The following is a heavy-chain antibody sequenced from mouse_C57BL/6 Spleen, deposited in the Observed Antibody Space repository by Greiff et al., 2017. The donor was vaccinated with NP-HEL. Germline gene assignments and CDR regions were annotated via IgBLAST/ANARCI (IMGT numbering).Heavy chain of an antibody. J-gene: IGHJ4*01. CDR1: GFNIKDDN. CDR2: IHPENGDT. V-gene: IGHV14-4*01. CDR3: TSYYYGSLYAMDY. Sequence: EVQLQQSGAELVRPGASVKLSCTASGFNIKDDNMHWVKQRPEQGLEWIGWIHPENGDTEYASKFKGKATITADTSSNTAYLHLSILTSEDTAVYYCTSYYYGSLYAMDYWGQGTSVTVSS. D-gene: IGHD1-1*01.